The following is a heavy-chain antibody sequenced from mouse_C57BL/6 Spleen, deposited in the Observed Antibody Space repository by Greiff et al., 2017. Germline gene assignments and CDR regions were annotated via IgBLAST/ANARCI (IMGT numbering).Heavy chain of an antibody. Sequence: VQLQQSGAELVRPGASVTLSCKASGYTFTDYEMHWVKQTPVHGLEWIGAIDPETGGTAYNQKFKGKAILTADKSSSTAYMELRSLTSEDSAVYYCTRPVAYYSNYFAYWGQGTLVTVSA. CDR2: IDPETGGT. D-gene: IGHD2-5*01. J-gene: IGHJ3*01. CDR3: TRPVAYYSNYFAY. CDR1: GYTFTDYE. V-gene: IGHV1-15*01.